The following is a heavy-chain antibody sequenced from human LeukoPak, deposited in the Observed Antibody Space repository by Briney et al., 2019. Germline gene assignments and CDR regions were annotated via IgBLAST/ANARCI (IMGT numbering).Heavy chain of an antibody. D-gene: IGHD4-23*01. V-gene: IGHV1-46*01. CDR3: ARDDPQSQPNYGGNLDY. CDR2: INPSGGST. J-gene: IGHJ4*02. CDR1: GYTFTSYY. Sequence: GASVKVSCKASGYTFTSYYMHWVRQAPGQGLEWMGIINPSGGSTSYAQKFQGRVTMTRDTSTCTVYMELSSLRSEDTAVYYCARDDPQSQPNYGGNLDYWGQGTLVSVSS.